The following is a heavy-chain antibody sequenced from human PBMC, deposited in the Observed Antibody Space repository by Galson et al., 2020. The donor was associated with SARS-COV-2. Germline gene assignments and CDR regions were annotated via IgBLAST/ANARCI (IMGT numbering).Heavy chain of an antibody. CDR2: IYSGGST. Sequence: GGSLRLPCAAPGFTVSSNYMSWVRQAPGNGLEWVSGIYSGGSTYYADSVKGRFTISRDNSKNTLYLQMNSLRAEGTAVYYCARVLYCYDGSGGYFDLWGRGTLVTVSS. D-gene: IGHD3-22*01. J-gene: IGHJ2*01. CDR3: ARVLYCYDGSGGYFDL. V-gene: IGHV3-53*01. CDR1: GFTVSSNY.